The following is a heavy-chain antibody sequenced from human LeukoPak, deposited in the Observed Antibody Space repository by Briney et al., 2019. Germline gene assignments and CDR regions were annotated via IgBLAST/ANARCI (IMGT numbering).Heavy chain of an antibody. V-gene: IGHV3-23*01. CDR1: GFTFTNYA. CDR3: AKIKAVAKYYFDY. CDR2: ISGSGGST. J-gene: IGHJ4*02. Sequence: GGSLRLSCAASGFTFTNYAMTWVRQAPGKGLEWVSVISGSGGSTYYADSVKGRFTISRDNSKNTLYLQMNSLRAEDTAVYYCAKIKAVAKYYFDYWGQGTLVTVSS. D-gene: IGHD6-19*01.